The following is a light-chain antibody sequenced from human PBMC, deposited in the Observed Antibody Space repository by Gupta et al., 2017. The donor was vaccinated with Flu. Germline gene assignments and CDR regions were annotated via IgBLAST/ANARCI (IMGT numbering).Light chain of an antibody. Sequence: ETVLTQSPATLSLSPGDRATLSCRASQSVGKYLAWYQQKPGQAPRLLIYDASNRDTGIPFRFSGSGSGTDFTLTISSREPEDSAVYYCQQRHNWPPLTFGGGTKVEV. V-gene: IGKV3-11*01. J-gene: IGKJ4*01. CDR2: DAS. CDR1: QSVGKY. CDR3: QQRHNWPPLT.